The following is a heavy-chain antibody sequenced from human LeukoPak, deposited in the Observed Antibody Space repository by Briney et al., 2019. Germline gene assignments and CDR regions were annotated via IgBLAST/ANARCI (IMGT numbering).Heavy chain of an antibody. Sequence: GGSLRLSCAASGFTFSSYWMHWVRQAPGKGLVWVSRINSDGSSTSYADSVKGRFTISRDNAKNTLYLQMNSLRAEDTAVYYCARETLIVGATSAFDIWGQGTMVTVSS. D-gene: IGHD1-26*01. CDR1: GFTFSSYW. CDR2: INSDGSST. CDR3: ARETLIVGATSAFDI. J-gene: IGHJ3*02. V-gene: IGHV3-74*01.